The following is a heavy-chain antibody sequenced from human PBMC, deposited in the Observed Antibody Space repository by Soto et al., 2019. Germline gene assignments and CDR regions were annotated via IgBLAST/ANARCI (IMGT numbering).Heavy chain of an antibody. CDR1: GYSFSNYG. CDR3: GRERQWEPVPY. V-gene: IGHV1-18*01. Sequence: GASVKVSCKASGYSFSNYGITWVRQAPGQGLEWMGWISGYNSNTNYAQKFEGRVRMTKDTTRSTAYLEERSLRFDDTAVYYCGRERQWEPVPYWGQGTPVTVSS. CDR2: ISGYNSNT. D-gene: IGHD1-26*01. J-gene: IGHJ4*02.